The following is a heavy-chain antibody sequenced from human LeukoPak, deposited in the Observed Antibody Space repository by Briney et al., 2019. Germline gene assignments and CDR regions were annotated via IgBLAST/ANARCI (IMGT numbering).Heavy chain of an antibody. CDR2: ISRSSACI. CDR3: ASFPPYMVRTDAFDI. CDR1: GFTLSSYS. Sequence: GGSLRLSCAASGFTLSSYSMNWVRQAPGKGLEWVSSISRSSACIYYADSVKGRFTISRDNAKNSLYLRMNSLRAEDTAVYYCASFPPYMVRTDAFDIWGQGTMVTVSS. J-gene: IGHJ3*02. V-gene: IGHV3-21*01. D-gene: IGHD3-10*01.